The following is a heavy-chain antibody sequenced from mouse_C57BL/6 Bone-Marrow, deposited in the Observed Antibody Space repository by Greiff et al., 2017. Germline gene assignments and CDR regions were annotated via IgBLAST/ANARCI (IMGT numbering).Heavy chain of an antibody. J-gene: IGHJ3*01. Sequence: QVQLKQPGAELVMPGASVKLSCKASGYTFTSYWMHWVKQRPGQGLEWIGEIDPSDSYTNYNQKFKGKSTLTVDKSSSTAYMQLSSLTSEDSAVYYCANLLAYWGQGTLVTASA. CDR3: ANLLAY. CDR2: IDPSDSYT. CDR1: GYTFTSYW. V-gene: IGHV1-69*01.